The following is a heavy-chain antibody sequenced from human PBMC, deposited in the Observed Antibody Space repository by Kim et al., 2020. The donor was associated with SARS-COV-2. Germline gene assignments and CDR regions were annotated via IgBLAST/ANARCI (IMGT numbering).Heavy chain of an antibody. J-gene: IGHJ4*02. Sequence: GGSLRLSCAASGFTFSSYSMNWVRQAPGKGLEWVSSISSSSSYIYYADSVKGRFTISRDNAKNSLYLQTNSLRAEDTAVYYCARDLMVRGVMPIDYWGQGTLVTVSS. V-gene: IGHV3-21*01. CDR1: GFTFSSYS. CDR2: ISSSSSYI. D-gene: IGHD3-10*01. CDR3: ARDLMVRGVMPIDY.